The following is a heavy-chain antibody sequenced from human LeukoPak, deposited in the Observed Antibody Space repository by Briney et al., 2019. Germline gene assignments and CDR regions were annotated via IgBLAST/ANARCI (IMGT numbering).Heavy chain of an antibody. V-gene: IGHV3-23*01. CDR2: LSGSGITT. CDR1: GFTFSNSA. D-gene: IGHD6-19*01. Sequence: QPGGSLRLSCAASGFTFSNSAMSWVRQAPGKGLEWVSTLSGSGITTYYADAVKVQFTISRDNSKTTLYMQMNSLRAEDTAVYYCAKGIYSCGWSYFDYWGDGTLVTVSS. J-gene: IGHJ4*01. CDR3: AKGIYSCGWSYFDY.